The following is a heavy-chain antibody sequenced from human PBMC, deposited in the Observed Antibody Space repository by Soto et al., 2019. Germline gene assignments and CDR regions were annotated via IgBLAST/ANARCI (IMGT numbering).Heavy chain of an antibody. CDR1: GFICSSYD. CDR2: ILVGGST. J-gene: IGHJ3*02. CDR3: AKATANGGGAFEI. V-gene: IGHV3-23*01. D-gene: IGHD2-8*01. Sequence: GGSLRLSCAVSGFICSSYDMSWVRQAPGKGLGWVSTILVGGSTHYEDSVKGRFTISRXXXXXXVXLXMXXLTAGXTAVYYCAKATANGGGAFEICGQGTMVTVSS.